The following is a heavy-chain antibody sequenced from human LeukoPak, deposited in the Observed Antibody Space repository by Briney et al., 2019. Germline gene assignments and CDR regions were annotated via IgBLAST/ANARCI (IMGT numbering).Heavy chain of an antibody. V-gene: IGHV4-39*01. D-gene: IGHD3-3*01. CDR1: GGSISSSSYY. Sequence: KPSETLSLTCTVSGGSISSSSYYWGWIRQPPGKGLEWIGSIYYSGSTYYNPSLKSRVTISVDTSKNQFSLKLSSVTAADTAVYYCARHFSYDFWSGYYEAWFDPWGQGTLVTVSS. J-gene: IGHJ5*02. CDR2: IYYSGST. CDR3: ARHFSYDFWSGYYEAWFDP.